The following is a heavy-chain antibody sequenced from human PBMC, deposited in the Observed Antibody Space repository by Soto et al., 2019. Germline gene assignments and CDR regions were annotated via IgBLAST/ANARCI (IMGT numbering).Heavy chain of an antibody. Sequence: SETLSLTCTVSGGSFSGYFWTWIRQPPGEGLEWLAEINHSGITNYNPSVESRVSMSVDTSKNQFSLRLYSVTAADTAVYYCVRGPYNYNSRYFDYWGQGTLVTVSS. V-gene: IGHV4-34*01. CDR2: INHSGIT. D-gene: IGHD1-20*01. CDR3: VRGPYNYNSRYFDY. CDR1: GGSFSGYF. J-gene: IGHJ4*02.